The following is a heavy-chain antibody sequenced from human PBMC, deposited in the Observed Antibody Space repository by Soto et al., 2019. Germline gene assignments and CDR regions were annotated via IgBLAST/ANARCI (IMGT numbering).Heavy chain of an antibody. Sequence: QVQLQQWGAGLLKPSETLSLTCAVYGGSFSGCFWSWIRQPPGKNLEWIGEIYHTGSTRYNPSLKGRVTISVDTSENQFSLKLTSVAAADTAVYYCASGLDTTVPSRFDSWGQGTLVTVSS. D-gene: IGHD1-1*01. V-gene: IGHV4-34*01. CDR1: GGSFSGCF. CDR2: IYHTGST. CDR3: ASGLDTTVPSRFDS. J-gene: IGHJ4*02.